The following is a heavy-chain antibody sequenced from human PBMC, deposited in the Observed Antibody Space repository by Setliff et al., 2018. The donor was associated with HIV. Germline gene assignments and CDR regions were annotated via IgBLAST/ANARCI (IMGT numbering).Heavy chain of an antibody. Sequence: PGGSLRLSCAASGFTFSSYWMNWVRQAPGKGLEWVANIEQDGTEKYYVDSVKGRFTISRDNAKNSLYLQMNSLRAEDTAVYFCARGCVGGNCYSPTGDYWGQGTLVTVSS. J-gene: IGHJ4*02. CDR2: IEQDGTEK. D-gene: IGHD2-15*01. CDR1: GFTFSSYW. V-gene: IGHV3-7*01. CDR3: ARGCVGGNCYSPTGDY.